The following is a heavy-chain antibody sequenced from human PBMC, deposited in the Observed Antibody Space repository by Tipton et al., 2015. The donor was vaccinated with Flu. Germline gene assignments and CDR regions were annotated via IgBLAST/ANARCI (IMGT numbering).Heavy chain of an antibody. D-gene: IGHD3-9*01. J-gene: IGHJ4*02. CDR3: ARGYDILTDGGGYFDY. CDR2: IWHNGANQ. CDR1: GFNFSSYG. V-gene: IGHV3-33*07. Sequence: RSLRLSCAASGFNFSSYGIYWVRQGPGKGLEWVTFIWHNGANQYYADSVKGRFTVSRDNSKNTLYLQMNSLRAEETAVYYCARGYDILTDGGGYFDYWGQGTLVTVSS.